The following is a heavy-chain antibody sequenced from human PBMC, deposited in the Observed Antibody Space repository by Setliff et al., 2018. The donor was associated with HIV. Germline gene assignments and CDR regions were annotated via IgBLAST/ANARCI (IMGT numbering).Heavy chain of an antibody. J-gene: IGHJ6*03. D-gene: IGHD3-22*01. CDR2: INHSGNT. CDR1: GGSFSAYY. V-gene: IGHV4-34*01. CDR3: ARGNYDTSDYYTNFYYYYMDV. Sequence: SETLSLTCAVYGGSFSAYYWSWIRQPPVKGLEWIGEINHSGNTNYNPSLKGRATISVDTSKKWFSLKLTSVTAADTAIYYCARGNYDTSDYYTNFYYYYMDVWGKGTAVTVSS.